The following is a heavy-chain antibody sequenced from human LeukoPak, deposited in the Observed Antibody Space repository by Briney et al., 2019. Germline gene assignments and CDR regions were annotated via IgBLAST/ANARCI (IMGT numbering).Heavy chain of an antibody. Sequence: GESLKISSKGSGYSFTSYWIGWVRQMPGKGLEWMGIIYPGDSDTRYSPSFQGQVTISADKSISTAYLQWSSLKASDTAMYYCARGEYNSGSYQEYYFAYWGQGTLVTVSS. CDR1: GYSFTSYW. CDR2: IYPGDSDT. V-gene: IGHV5-51*01. CDR3: ARGEYNSGSYQEYYFAY. D-gene: IGHD1-26*01. J-gene: IGHJ4*02.